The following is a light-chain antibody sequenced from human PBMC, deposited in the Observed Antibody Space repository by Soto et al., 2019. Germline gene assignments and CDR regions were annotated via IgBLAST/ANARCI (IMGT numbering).Light chain of an antibody. V-gene: IGKV3-20*01. CDR1: HTISSSY. CDR3: QQYVTSSPRT. CDR2: GIS. Sequence: EIVLTQSPGTLSLSPGERATLSCRASHTISSSYLAWYQQKPGQAPRLLMYGISRRATGIPDRFSGSGSGTDFTLPITRLEPEDFAVYYCQQYVTSSPRTFGQETKVEI. J-gene: IGKJ1*01.